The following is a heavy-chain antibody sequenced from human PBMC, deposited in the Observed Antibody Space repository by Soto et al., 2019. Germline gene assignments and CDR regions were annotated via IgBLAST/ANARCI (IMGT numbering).Heavy chain of an antibody. V-gene: IGHV4-39*01. D-gene: IGHD2-2*01. J-gene: IGHJ4*02. CDR3: ARNWNLALVPAAYFDS. Sequence: TLSLTCTVSNDSVLTSIYYWAWIRQPPGKRLEWIGTIYYTGTTYYNPSLQSRVTISIDTSKNQFSLNLNSVTTADTAVYYCARNWNLALVPAAYFDSWGQGTMVTVSS. CDR2: IYYTGTT. CDR1: NDSVLTSIYY.